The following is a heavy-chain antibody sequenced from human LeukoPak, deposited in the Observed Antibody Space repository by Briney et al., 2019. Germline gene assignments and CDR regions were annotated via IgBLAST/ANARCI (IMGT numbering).Heavy chain of an antibody. CDR1: GFTVSSNY. CDR3: ARDRYNWNDGILHY. Sequence: GGSLRLSCAASGFTVSSNYMNWVRQAPGKGLEWVAVISYDGSNKYYADSVKGRFTISRDNSKNTLYLQMNSLRAEDTAVYYCARDRYNWNDGILHYWGQGTLVTVSS. V-gene: IGHV3-30-3*01. J-gene: IGHJ4*02. D-gene: IGHD1-20*01. CDR2: ISYDGSNK.